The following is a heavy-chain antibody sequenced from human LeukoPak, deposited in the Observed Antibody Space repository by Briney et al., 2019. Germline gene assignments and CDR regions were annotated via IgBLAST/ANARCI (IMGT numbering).Heavy chain of an antibody. CDR3: AKGTAQQWLVLGS. V-gene: IGHV3-23*01. CDR1: GFTFSSYA. Sequence: GGSLRLSYAASGFTFSSYAMSCVRQPPGKGLEWVSAISGSGGSTYCADSMKGRFTISRDNSKNTLYLQMNSLRAEDTAVYYCAKGTAQQWLVLGSWGQGTLVTVSS. J-gene: IGHJ5*02. D-gene: IGHD6-19*01. CDR2: ISGSGGST.